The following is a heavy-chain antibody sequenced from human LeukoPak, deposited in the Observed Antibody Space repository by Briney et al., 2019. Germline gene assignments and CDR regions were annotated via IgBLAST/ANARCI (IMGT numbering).Heavy chain of an antibody. J-gene: IGHJ3*02. Sequence: SETLSLTCTVSGGCISNYHWSWIRQPPGKGLGWIGYIYYRGSTKYNPSLESRVTISVDMSKNQFSLKLNSVTAADTAVYYCVRLQADGHSDNWGQGTMVTVSS. V-gene: IGHV4-59*01. CDR3: VRLQADGHSDN. D-gene: IGHD5-24*01. CDR2: IYYRGST. CDR1: GGCISNYH.